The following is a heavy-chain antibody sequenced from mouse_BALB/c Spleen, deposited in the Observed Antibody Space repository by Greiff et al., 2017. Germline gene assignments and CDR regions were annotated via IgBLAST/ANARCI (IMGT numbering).Heavy chain of an antibody. CDR1: GYTFTSYW. CDR3: ARSLITTVVAFDY. D-gene: IGHD1-1*01. J-gene: IGHJ2*01. V-gene: IGHV1S81*02. Sequence: VKLQESGPELVKPGASVRISCKASGYTFTSYWMHWVKQRPGQGLEWIGEINPSNGRTNYNEKFKSKATLTVDKSSSTAYMQLSSLTSEDSAVYYCARSLITTVVAFDYWGQGTTLTVSS. CDR2: INPSNGRT.